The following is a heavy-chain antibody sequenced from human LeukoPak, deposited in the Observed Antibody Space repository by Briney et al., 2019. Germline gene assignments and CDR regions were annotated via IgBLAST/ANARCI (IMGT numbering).Heavy chain of an antibody. J-gene: IGHJ4*02. Sequence: PGGSLRLSCAASGFTFSSYAMSWVRQAPGKGLEWVSAISGSGGSTYYADSVKGRFTISRDNSKNTLYLQMNSLRAEDTAVYYCAKDPTPAYQLLSYWFDYWGQGTLVTVSS. CDR1: GFTFSSYA. CDR2: ISGSGGST. CDR3: AKDPTPAYQLLSYWFDY. D-gene: IGHD2-2*01. V-gene: IGHV3-23*01.